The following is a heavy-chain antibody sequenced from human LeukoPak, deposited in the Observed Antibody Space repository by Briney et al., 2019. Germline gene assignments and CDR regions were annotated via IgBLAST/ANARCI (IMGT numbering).Heavy chain of an antibody. Sequence: WXSWVRXAPGKGAEWVANIKQDGTEKYYVDSVKGRFTISRDNAKNSLYLQMNSLRAEDTAVYYCARSGRDSSGSMKDHYYFDYWGQGTLVTVSS. CDR1: W. J-gene: IGHJ4*02. V-gene: IGHV3-7*01. CDR2: IKQDGTEK. D-gene: IGHD6-19*01. CDR3: ARSGRDSSGSMKDHYYFDY.